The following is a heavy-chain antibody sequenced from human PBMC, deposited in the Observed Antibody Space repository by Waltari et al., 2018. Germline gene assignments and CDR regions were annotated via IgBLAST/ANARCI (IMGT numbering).Heavy chain of an antibody. V-gene: IGHV4-59*01. D-gene: IGHD2-2*01. Sequence: VQLQESGPGLVKPSETLSLTCTVSGGSIPSDHWNWVRPPPGKGLEWIAFIYYTGSTNYNPSLRSRVTISVDTSKNQFSLELRSVSAADTAMYYCARGRVVPAAVDSWGQGTLVTVSS. J-gene: IGHJ4*02. CDR2: IYYTGST. CDR1: GGSIPSDH. CDR3: ARGRVVPAAVDS.